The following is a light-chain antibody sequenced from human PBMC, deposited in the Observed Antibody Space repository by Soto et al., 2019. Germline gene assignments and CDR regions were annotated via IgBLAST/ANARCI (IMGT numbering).Light chain of an antibody. CDR2: AAS. CDR1: RSISTY. J-gene: IGKJ2*02. CDR3: QQSYSTPRT. Sequence: DFQMTQSPSSLSSSVGDRVTITCRASRSISTYLNWYQQKPGKAPKLLIYAASSLQSGVPSRFSGSGSGTDFTLTIRSLLPEDFATYYCQQSYSTPRTFGQGTKLEIK. V-gene: IGKV1-39*01.